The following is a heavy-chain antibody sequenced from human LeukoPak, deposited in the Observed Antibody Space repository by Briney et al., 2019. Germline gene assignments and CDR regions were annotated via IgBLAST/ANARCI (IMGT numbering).Heavy chain of an antibody. V-gene: IGHV4-59*11. J-gene: IGHJ4*02. CDR3: ARDPSPDEQWLVPRFDY. Sequence: PSETLSLTCTVSGGSISSHYWNWIRQPPGKGLEWIGYIYDSGSTKYNPSLKSRVTISVDRSKNQFFLMLNSVTAADTAVYYCARDPSPDEQWLVPRFDYWGQGTLVTVSS. CDR2: IYDSGST. D-gene: IGHD6-19*01. CDR1: GGSISSHY.